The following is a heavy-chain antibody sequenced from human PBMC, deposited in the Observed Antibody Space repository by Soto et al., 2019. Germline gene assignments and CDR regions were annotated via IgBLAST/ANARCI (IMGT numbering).Heavy chain of an antibody. Sequence: SVKVSCKASGGTFSSYAISWVRQAPGQGLEWMGGIIPIFGTANYAQKFQGRVTITADKSTSTAYMELSSLRSEDTAVYYCARSSNYYDSSGSNDYWGQGTLVTVYS. D-gene: IGHD3-22*01. V-gene: IGHV1-69*06. CDR1: GGTFSSYA. J-gene: IGHJ4*02. CDR2: IIPIFGTA. CDR3: ARSSNYYDSSGSNDY.